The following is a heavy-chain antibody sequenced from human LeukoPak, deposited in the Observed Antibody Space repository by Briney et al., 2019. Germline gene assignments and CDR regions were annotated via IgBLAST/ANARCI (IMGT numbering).Heavy chain of an antibody. V-gene: IGHV3-21*06. J-gene: IGHJ4*02. CDR2: ITSSSSDI. Sequence: GGALRLSCAASGFTFSSHYMNWVRQAPGEGLEWVSSITSSSSDIFYADSVKGRFTISRDNAKNSLYLKMNSLRVEDTAVYYCAAALPIAVGGTTPGDYWGQGTLVTVSS. CDR1: GFTFSSHY. D-gene: IGHD6-19*01. CDR3: AAALPIAVGGTTPGDY.